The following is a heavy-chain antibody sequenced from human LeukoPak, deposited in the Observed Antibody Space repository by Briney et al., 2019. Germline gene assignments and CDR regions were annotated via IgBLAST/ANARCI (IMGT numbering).Heavy chain of an antibody. V-gene: IGHV4-39*01. CDR2: IYYSGST. J-gene: IGHJ4*02. D-gene: IGHD2-15*01. Sequence: PSETLSLTCTVSGGSISSSSYYWGWIRQPPGKGLEWIGSIYYSGSTYYNPSLKSRVTISVDTSNNQFSLKLSSVTAADTAVYYCARYQGYCSGGSCYHYFDYWGQGTLVTVSS. CDR3: ARYQGYCSGGSCYHYFDY. CDR1: GGSISSSSYY.